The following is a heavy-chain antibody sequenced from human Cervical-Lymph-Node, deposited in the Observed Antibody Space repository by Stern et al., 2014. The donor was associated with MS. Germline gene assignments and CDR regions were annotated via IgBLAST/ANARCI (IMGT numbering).Heavy chain of an antibody. CDR2: IDVGSGNT. CDR3: AAEPMYYSDSVGAFDI. D-gene: IGHD3-22*01. V-gene: IGHV1-58*01. CDR1: GFTFTSSA. Sequence: QLMQSGPEVKKPGTSVKVSCKASGFTFTSSAVQWVRQARGQGLEWMGWIDVGSGNTHYAQKFQERVTITRDMSTSTAYMELSSLRSEDTAVYYCAAEPMYYSDSVGAFDIWGQGTMVTVSS. J-gene: IGHJ3*02.